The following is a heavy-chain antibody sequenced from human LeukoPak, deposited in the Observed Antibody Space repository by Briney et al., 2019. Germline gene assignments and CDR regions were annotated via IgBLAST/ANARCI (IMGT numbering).Heavy chain of an antibody. V-gene: IGHV1-69*13. D-gene: IGHD3-10*01. CDR3: ARSMVQLAITDGFPI. Sequence: ASVKVSCKASGYTFTDYYMHWVRQAPGQGLEWMGAIIPIFGTAHYGQKFQGRATITADESTTTAYMDLSSLRSEDTAIYYCARSMVQLAITDGFPIWGQGTTVTVSS. CDR2: IIPIFGTA. CDR1: GYTFTDYY. J-gene: IGHJ3*02.